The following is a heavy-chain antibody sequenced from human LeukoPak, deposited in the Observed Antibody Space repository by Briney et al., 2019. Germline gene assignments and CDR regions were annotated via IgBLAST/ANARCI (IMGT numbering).Heavy chain of an antibody. CDR3: ARAEGGSSGWYSSFDY. D-gene: IGHD6-13*01. J-gene: IGHJ4*02. V-gene: IGHV5-51*01. CDR1: GYSFTSYW. CDR2: IYPGDSDT. Sequence: GESLKISCKGSGYSFTSYWIGWVRQIPGKGLEWMGIIYPGDSDTRYSPSFQGQVTISADKSISTAYLQWSSLKAADTAMYYCARAEGGSSGWYSSFDYWGQGTLVTVSS.